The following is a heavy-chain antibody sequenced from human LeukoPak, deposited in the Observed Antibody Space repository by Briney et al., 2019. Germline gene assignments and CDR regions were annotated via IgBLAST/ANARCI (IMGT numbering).Heavy chain of an antibody. D-gene: IGHD5-24*01. Sequence: ASVKVSCKASGYTFTSYGISWVRQAPGQGLEWMGWISAYNGNTNYAQKLQGRVTMTTDTSTSTAYMELRSLRSDDTAVYYCVRAGDGYNFAANIDYWGQGTLVTVSS. CDR3: VRAGDGYNFAANIDY. V-gene: IGHV1-18*01. J-gene: IGHJ4*02. CDR2: ISAYNGNT. CDR1: GYTFTSYG.